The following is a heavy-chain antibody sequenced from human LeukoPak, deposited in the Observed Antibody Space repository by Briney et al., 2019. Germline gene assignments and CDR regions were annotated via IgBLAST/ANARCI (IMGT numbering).Heavy chain of an antibody. D-gene: IGHD5-24*01. Sequence: PSENLSLKCTVSGGSINTVSYYWGWIRQPPGRGLEWIGSLYNSGTTYYSPSLKSRVTISADTSKNKFLLNLNSVSAAVTDVSYCARGGRSGAYNYPNAEGDSWGQGTAVTVSS. CDR2: LYNSGTT. CDR3: ARGGRSGAYNYPNAEGDS. CDR1: GGSINTVSYY. V-gene: IGHV4-39*06. J-gene: IGHJ4*02.